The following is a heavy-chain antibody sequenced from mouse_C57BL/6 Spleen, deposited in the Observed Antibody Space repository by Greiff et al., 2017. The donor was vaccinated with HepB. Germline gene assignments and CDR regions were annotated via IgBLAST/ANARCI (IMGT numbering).Heavy chain of an antibody. D-gene: IGHD2-5*01. V-gene: IGHV1-50*01. CDR3: ARAYYSNPSWYFDA. Sequence: VQLQQPGAELVKPGASVKLSCKASGYTFTSYWMQWVKQRPGQGLEWIGEIDPSDIYTNYNQKFKGKATLTVDTSSSTAYMQLSSLTSEDSAVYYCARAYYSNPSWYFDAWGTGTTVTVSS. J-gene: IGHJ1*03. CDR1: GYTFTSYW. CDR2: IDPSDIYT.